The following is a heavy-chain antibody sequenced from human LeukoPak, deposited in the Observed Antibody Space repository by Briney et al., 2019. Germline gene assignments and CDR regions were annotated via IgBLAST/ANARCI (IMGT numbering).Heavy chain of an antibody. CDR1: GFTFNIYA. CDR3: LKDRNFVVVTPNLD. CDR2: ISGSGSKT. Sequence: PGGSLRLSCVASGFTFNIYAMIWVRQAPGKGLEWVSGISGSGSKTYNADYVKGRFTISRDNSKNTLYLQMNSLRAGDTAVYYCLKDRNFVVVTPNLDWGHGPLVPVSS. J-gene: IGHJ4*01. V-gene: IGHV3-23*01. D-gene: IGHD2-21*02.